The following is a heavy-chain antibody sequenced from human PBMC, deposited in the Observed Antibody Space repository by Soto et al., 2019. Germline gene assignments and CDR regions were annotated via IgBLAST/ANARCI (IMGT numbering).Heavy chain of an antibody. CDR1: GYTFTNYD. D-gene: IGHD3-22*01. Sequence: SVKVSCKASGYTFTNYDINWVRQAPGQGLEWMGGIIPIFGTANYAQKFQGRVTITADESTSTAYMELSSLRSEDTAVYYCARDTDYYDSSGYYPNLFDPWGQGTLVTVSS. V-gene: IGHV1-69*13. CDR2: IIPIFGTA. CDR3: ARDTDYYDSSGYYPNLFDP. J-gene: IGHJ5*02.